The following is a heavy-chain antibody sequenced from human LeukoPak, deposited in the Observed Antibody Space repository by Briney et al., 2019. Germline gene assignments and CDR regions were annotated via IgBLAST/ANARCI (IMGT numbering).Heavy chain of an antibody. V-gene: IGHV4-34*01. CDR2: INHSGST. J-gene: IGHJ4*02. D-gene: IGHD2-15*01. CDR1: GGSFSGYY. Sequence: PSETLSLTCAVYGGSFSGYYWSWIRQPPGKGLEWIGEINHSGSTNYNPSLKSRVTISVDTSKNQFSLKLSSVTAADTAVYYCAGVPVRRCSGGSCDSDYWGQGTLVTVSS. CDR3: AGVPVRRCSGGSCDSDY.